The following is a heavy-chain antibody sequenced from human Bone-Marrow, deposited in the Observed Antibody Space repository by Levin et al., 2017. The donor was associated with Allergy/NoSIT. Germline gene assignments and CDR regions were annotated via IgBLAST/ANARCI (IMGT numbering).Heavy chain of an antibody. D-gene: IGHD7-27*01. CDR2: IYYSGST. V-gene: IGHV4-59*01. J-gene: IGHJ6*02. CDR3: ARDRTITTTGETYFYGMDV. CDR1: GGSISGYY. Sequence: ASETLSLTCTVSGGSISGYYWSWIRQPPGKGLEWIGYIYYSGSTKYNPSLKSRVTISVDTSKNQFSLKLNSVTAADTAVYYCARDRTITTTGETYFYGMDVWGQGTTVTVSS.